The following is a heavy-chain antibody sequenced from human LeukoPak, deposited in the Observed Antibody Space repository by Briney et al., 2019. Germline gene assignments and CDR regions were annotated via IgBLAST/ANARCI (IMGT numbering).Heavy chain of an antibody. CDR3: ARREWLRFRRGYYFDY. CDR1: GGSISSSSYY. V-gene: IGHV4-39*07. D-gene: IGHD5-12*01. Sequence: PSETLSLTCTVSGGSISSSSYYWGWIRQPPGKGLEWIGEINHSGSTNYNPSLKSRVTISVDTSKNQFSLKLSSVTAADTAVYYCARREWLRFRRGYYFDYWGQGTLVTVSS. CDR2: INHSGST. J-gene: IGHJ4*02.